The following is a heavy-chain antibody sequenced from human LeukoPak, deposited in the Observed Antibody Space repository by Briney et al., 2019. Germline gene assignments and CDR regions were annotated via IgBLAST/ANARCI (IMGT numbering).Heavy chain of an antibody. CDR3: ATLGIYYGSGSYAFDI. V-gene: IGHV4-30-4*07. J-gene: IGHJ3*02. CDR1: CGSISSGGYS. D-gene: IGHD3-10*01. CDR2: IYYSGST. Sequence: SETLSLTCTVSCGSISSGGYSWSWIRQPPGKGLEWIGYIYYSGSTYYNPSLKSRVTISVDTSKNQFSLKLSSVTAADTAVYYCATLGIYYGSGSYAFDIWGQGTMVTVSS.